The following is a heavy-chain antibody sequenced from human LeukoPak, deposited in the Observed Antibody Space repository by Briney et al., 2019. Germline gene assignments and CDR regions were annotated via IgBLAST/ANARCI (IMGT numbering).Heavy chain of an antibody. CDR2: IYPGDSDI. J-gene: IGHJ3*02. V-gene: IGHV5-51*01. Sequence: GESLKISCKGSGYTFNIYWIAWVRQMPGKGLGWMGIIYPGDSDIRYSPSFQGQVTISADKSISTAYLQWSSLKASDTAMYYCARTRSNRRGSAFDIWGQGTMVTVSS. CDR3: ARTRSNRRGSAFDI. D-gene: IGHD2-15*01. CDR1: GYTFNIYW.